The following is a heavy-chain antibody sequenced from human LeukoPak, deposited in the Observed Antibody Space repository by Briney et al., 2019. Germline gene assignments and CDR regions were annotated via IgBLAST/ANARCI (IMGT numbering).Heavy chain of an antibody. Sequence: SETLSLTCAVYGGSFSGYYWSWIRQPPGKGLEWIGEINHSGSTNYNPSLKSRVTISVDTSKNQFSLKLSSVTAADTAVYYCARGIRGVSYWGQGTLVTVSS. J-gene: IGHJ4*02. CDR1: GGSFSGYY. CDR2: INHSGST. CDR3: ARGIRGVSY. D-gene: IGHD1-26*01. V-gene: IGHV4-34*01.